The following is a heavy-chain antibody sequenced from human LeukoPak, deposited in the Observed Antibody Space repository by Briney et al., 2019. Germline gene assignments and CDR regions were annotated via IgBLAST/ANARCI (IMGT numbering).Heavy chain of an antibody. CDR2: IRSKALYGTS. V-gene: IGHV3-49*04. J-gene: IGHJ4*02. D-gene: IGHD3-10*02. CDR1: GFRFGGYA. Sequence: PGGSLRLSCSGSGFRFGGYALSWVRQAPGKGLERVGFIRSKALYGTSEYAASEEGRFAISRDDSNNIVYLQMNSLKTEDTAVYFCVRESVRDYYFDFWGQGTLVTVSS. CDR3: VRESVRDYYFDF.